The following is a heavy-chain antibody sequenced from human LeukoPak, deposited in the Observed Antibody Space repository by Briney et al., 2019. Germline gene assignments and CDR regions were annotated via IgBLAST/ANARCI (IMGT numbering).Heavy chain of an antibody. J-gene: IGHJ5*01. D-gene: IGHD3-10*01. V-gene: IGHV4-31*03. CDR3: ARTYYLKFDS. CDR2: IYHSGST. Sequence: SETLSLTCTVSGDSGSDGSYYWSWIRQQPGKGLEWIGYIYHSGSTFYNPSLRSRLTISLDTSKNQFFLKLRSVTAADTAVYFCARTYYLKFDSWGQGSLVTVTS. CDR1: GDSGSDGSYY.